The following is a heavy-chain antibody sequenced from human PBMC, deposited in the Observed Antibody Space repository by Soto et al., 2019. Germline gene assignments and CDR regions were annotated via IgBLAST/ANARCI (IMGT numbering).Heavy chain of an antibody. D-gene: IGHD3-22*01. V-gene: IGHV3-30-3*01. Sequence: SLRLSCAASGFTFSSYAMHWVRQAPGKGLEWVAVISYDGSNKYYADSVKGRFTISRDNSKNTLYLQMNSLRAEDTAVYYCARVWEKYYYDSSGWSYWGQGTLVTVSS. CDR2: ISYDGSNK. CDR1: GFTFSSYA. CDR3: ARVWEKYYYDSSGWSY. J-gene: IGHJ4*02.